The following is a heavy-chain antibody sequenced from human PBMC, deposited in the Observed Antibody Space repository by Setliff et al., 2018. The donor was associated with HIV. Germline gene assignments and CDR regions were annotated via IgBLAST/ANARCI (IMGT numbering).Heavy chain of an antibody. J-gene: IGHJ6*03. V-gene: IGHV4-59*11. D-gene: IGHD3-10*01. CDR2: IYYSGST. Sequence: LSLTCTVSGGSISSHHWSWIRQPPGKGLEWIGYIYYSGSTNYNPSLKSRVTISVDTSKNQFSLKLSSVTAADTAVYYCARGGIGDYYYYYMDVWGKGTTVTVSS. CDR3: ARGGIGDYYYYYMDV. CDR1: GGSISSHH.